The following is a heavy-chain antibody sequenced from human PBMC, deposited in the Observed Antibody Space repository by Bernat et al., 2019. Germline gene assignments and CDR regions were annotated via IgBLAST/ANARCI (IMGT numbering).Heavy chain of an antibody. V-gene: IGHV3-30*18. J-gene: IGHJ4*02. CDR1: GFTFSSYG. Sequence: QVQLVESGGGVVQPGRFLRLSCAASGFTFSSYGMHWVRQAPGKGLEWVAVISYDGSNKYYADSVKGRFTISRDNSKNTLYLQMNSLGAEDTAVYYCAKDYYGSGSYLLDYWGQGTLVTVSS. D-gene: IGHD3-10*01. CDR3: AKDYYGSGSYLLDY. CDR2: ISYDGSNK.